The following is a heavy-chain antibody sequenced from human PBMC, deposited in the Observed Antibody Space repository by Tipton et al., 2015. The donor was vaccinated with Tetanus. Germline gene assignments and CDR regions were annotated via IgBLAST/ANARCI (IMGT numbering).Heavy chain of an antibody. CDR3: ARAHCTDGVCNFDF. Sequence: VQLVQSGAEVKKPGDSLKISCKASGYSFTNYWIGWVRQKPGKGLEWMGIIYPGDSDTRYSPSFQGQVTISVDKSINTAYLQWSSLKASDTSVFYCARAHCTDGVCNFDFWGQGALVTVAS. D-gene: IGHD2-8*01. J-gene: IGHJ4*02. CDR1: GYSFTNYW. V-gene: IGHV5-51*01. CDR2: IYPGDSDT.